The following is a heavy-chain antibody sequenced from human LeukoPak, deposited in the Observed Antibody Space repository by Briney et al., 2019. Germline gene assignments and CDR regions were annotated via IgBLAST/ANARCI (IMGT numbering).Heavy chain of an antibody. J-gene: IGHJ4*02. CDR2: IYTSGST. D-gene: IGHD3/OR15-3a*01. Sequence: PSETLSLTCTVSGGSISSYYWSWIRQPAGKGLEWIGCIYTSGSTNYNPSLKSRVTMSVDTSKNQFSLKLSSVTAADTAVYYCARVRGTGYSYYFDYWGQGTLVTVSS. CDR1: GGSISSYY. CDR3: ARVRGTGYSYYFDY. V-gene: IGHV4-4*07.